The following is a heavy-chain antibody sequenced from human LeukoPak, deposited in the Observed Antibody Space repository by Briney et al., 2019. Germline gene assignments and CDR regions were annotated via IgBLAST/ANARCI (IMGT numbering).Heavy chain of an antibody. Sequence: PGGTLRLSCAASGFTFSSYGMSWVRQAPGKGLEWVSAISGSGGSTYYADSVKGRFTISRDNSKNTLYLQMNSLRAEDTAVYYCAKEGIAVAVHRRKYNWFDPWGQGTLVTVSS. J-gene: IGHJ5*02. CDR1: GFTFSSYG. D-gene: IGHD6-19*01. CDR3: AKEGIAVAVHRRKYNWFDP. V-gene: IGHV3-23*01. CDR2: ISGSGGST.